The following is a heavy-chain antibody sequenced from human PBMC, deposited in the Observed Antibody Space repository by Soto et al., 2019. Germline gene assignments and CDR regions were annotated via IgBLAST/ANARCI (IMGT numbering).Heavy chain of an antibody. CDR2: TYYRSKWYN. CDR3: ARDHLEHLAPYYYFGMDA. Sequence: PSQTLSLTCAISGDSVSSNSAAWNWIRQSPSRGLEWLGRTYYRSKWYNDYAVSVKSRITINPDTSKNQFSLQLNSVTPEDTDVYYCARDHLEHLAPYYYFGMDAWCQGTTVNV. D-gene: IGHD1-1*01. V-gene: IGHV6-1*01. CDR1: GDSVSSNSAA. J-gene: IGHJ6*02.